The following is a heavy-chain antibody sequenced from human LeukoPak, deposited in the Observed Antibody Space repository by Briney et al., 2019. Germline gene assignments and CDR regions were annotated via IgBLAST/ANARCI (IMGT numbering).Heavy chain of an antibody. Sequence: SETLSLTCTVSGGSISTTNYYWGWIRQPPWKGLEWIGSIYHSASTYYNPSLKSRVTISMDTFMDPFSLRLNSVTVDYSAIYYCARGDGYSYGSSIDYWGQGILVTISS. CDR3: ARGDGYSYGSSIDY. V-gene: IGHV4-39*01. CDR2: IYHSAST. D-gene: IGHD5-18*01. J-gene: IGHJ4*02. CDR1: GGSISTTNYY.